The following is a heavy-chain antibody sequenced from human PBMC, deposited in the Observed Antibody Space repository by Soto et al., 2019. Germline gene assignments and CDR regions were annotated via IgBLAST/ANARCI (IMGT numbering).Heavy chain of an antibody. CDR1: GFTFSSYS. CDR3: ARSDYGDYEYLDY. V-gene: IGHV3-21*01. J-gene: IGHJ4*02. CDR2: ISSSSSYI. D-gene: IGHD4-17*01. Sequence: GSLRLSCAASGFTFSSYSMNWVRQAPGKGLEWVSSISSSSSYIYYADSVKGRFTISRDNAKNSLYLQMNSLRAEDTAVYYCARSDYGDYEYLDYWGQGPLVTVSS.